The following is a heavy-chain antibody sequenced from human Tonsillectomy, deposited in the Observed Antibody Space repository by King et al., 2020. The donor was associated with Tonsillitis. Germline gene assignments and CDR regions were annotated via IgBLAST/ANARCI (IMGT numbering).Heavy chain of an antibody. CDR1: GFTXSXYS. D-gene: IGHD6-13*01. V-gene: IGHV3-21*06. CDR2: XXXXXXXX. J-gene: IGHJ6*02. CDR3: ARDSSTGYSSSPPGGMDV. Sequence: QLVQSGGGLAKPXGSLXLSXXASGFTXSXYSXTWVXXAPXKGXEXVXXXXXXXXXXFXXXSVXGRFTISRDNGNNLLYLQMDXLRAEDTAVYYCARDSSTGYSSSPPGGMDVWGQGTTVTVSS.